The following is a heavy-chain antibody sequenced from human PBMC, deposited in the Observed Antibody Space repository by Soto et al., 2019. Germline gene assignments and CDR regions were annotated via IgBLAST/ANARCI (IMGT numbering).Heavy chain of an antibody. CDR1: GYTFTGYY. D-gene: IGHD6-13*01. CDR3: ARAGYSSRQYYYYGMDV. Sequence: GASVKVSCKASGYTFTGYYMHWVRQAPGQGLEWMGWINPNSGGTNYAQKFQGWVTMTRDTSISTAYMELSRLRSDDTAVYYCARAGYSSRQYYYYGMDVWGQGTTVTVSS. V-gene: IGHV1-2*04. J-gene: IGHJ6*02. CDR2: INPNSGGT.